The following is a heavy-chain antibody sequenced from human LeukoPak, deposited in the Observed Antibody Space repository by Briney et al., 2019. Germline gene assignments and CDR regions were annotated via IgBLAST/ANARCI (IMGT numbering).Heavy chain of an antibody. CDR1: GYTFTGYG. CDR3: ARSRSPYYYYYMDV. V-gene: IGHV1-18*01. Sequence: ASVKVPCKASGYTFTGYGFIWVRQAPGQGLEFMGWISPHNGHTNYAQKFQGRVTMITDTSTSTAYMELRSLRSDDTAVYYCARSRSPYYYYYMDVWGKGTTVTVSS. CDR2: ISPHNGHT. J-gene: IGHJ6*03. D-gene: IGHD1-14*01.